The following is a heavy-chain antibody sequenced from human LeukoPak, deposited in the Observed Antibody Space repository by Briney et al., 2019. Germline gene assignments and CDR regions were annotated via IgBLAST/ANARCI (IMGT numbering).Heavy chain of an antibody. D-gene: IGHD5-12*01. Sequence: SETLSLTCAVYGGSFSGYYWSWIRQPPGKGLEWIGEINHSGSTNYNPSLKSRVTISVDTSKNQFSLKLSSVTAADTAVYYCARGNVATILAYWGQGTLVTVSS. CDR1: GGSFSGYY. CDR3: ARGNVATILAY. J-gene: IGHJ4*02. V-gene: IGHV4-34*01. CDR2: INHSGST.